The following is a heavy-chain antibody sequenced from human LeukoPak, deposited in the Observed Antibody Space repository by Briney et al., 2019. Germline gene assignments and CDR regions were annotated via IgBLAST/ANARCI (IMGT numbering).Heavy chain of an antibody. J-gene: IGHJ5*01. CDR2: ISWNSGNI. D-gene: IGHD6-19*01. CDR3: AKVDGYNSGWYDS. V-gene: IGHV3-9*01. CDR1: GCTFDDYG. Sequence: GGSLRLSCAASGCTFDDYGMHWVRQPPGKGLEWVSGISWNSGNIGYADSVKGRFTISRDNAKNSLYLQMDILKPEDTAFYYCAKVDGYNSGWYDSWGQGTLVTVSS.